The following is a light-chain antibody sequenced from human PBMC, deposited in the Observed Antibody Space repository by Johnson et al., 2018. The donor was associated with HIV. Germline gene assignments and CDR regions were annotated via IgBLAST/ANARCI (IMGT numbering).Light chain of an antibody. V-gene: IGLV1-51*02. J-gene: IGLJ1*01. CDR3: GTWDSSLSVYV. Sequence: QSVLTQPPSVSAAPGQKVTISCSGRSSNIGRNYVSWYQQLPGGAPKLLIYENNMRPSGIPDRFSGATSGTSATLDITGLQPGDEADYYCGTWDSSLSVYVFGNGTKVTVL. CDR1: SSNIGRNY. CDR2: ENN.